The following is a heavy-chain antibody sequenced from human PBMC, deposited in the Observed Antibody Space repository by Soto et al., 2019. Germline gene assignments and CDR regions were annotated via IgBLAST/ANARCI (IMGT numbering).Heavy chain of an antibody. D-gene: IGHD1-20*01. Sequence: PLQLLCHPYSVSEGKSRDQSCCWTSNRKTPGKGLEWVGSSYYSGTSYCNPALKGRVTISVDTSTNQFALRLTSVTAADTAVYHGTRRYNCYGYFFDPWRNGTLVTVSS. CDR2: SYYSGTS. J-gene: IGHJ5*02. CDR1: EGKSRDQSCC. V-gene: IGHV4-39*01. CDR3: TRRYNCYGYFFDP.